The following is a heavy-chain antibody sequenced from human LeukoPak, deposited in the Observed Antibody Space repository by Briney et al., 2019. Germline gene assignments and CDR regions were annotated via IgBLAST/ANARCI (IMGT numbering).Heavy chain of an antibody. CDR2: ISSGGNTI. CDR3: ARVTLWGSGSYLAYYYMDV. D-gene: IGHD3-10*01. J-gene: IGHJ6*03. Sequence: GRSLRLSCAASGFTFSSFGMNWVRQAPGKGLEWVSYISSGGNTIYYADSVKGRFTISRDNAKNSLYLQMNSLRAEDTAVYYCARVTLWGSGSYLAYYYMDVWGKGTTVTVSS. CDR1: GFTFSSFG. V-gene: IGHV3-48*01.